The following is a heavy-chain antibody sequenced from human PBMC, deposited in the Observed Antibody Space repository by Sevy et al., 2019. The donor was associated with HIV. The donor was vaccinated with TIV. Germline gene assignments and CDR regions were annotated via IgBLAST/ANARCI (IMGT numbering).Heavy chain of an antibody. CDR1: GFTFNTHV. J-gene: IGHJ3*01. CDR2: ISGFGNT. D-gene: IGHD2-21*02. Sequence: GGSLRLSCAASGFTFNTHVMNWVRQAPGKGLEWVSGISGFGNTYYADDVRGRFHISRDNAKNTLYRQMNNLRADDTADYYSAKVLNPALESMMKVTVCWLNGFDFWGQGTMVTVSS. CDR3: AKVLNPALESMMKVTVCWLNGFDF. V-gene: IGHV3-23*01.